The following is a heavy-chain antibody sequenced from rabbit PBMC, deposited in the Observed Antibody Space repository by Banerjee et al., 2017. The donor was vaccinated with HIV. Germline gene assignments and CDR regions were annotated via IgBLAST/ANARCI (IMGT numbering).Heavy chain of an antibody. CDR3: ARDTYASSAYVFYFNL. V-gene: IGHV1S40*01. CDR2: IYTGSSGTP. J-gene: IGHJ4*01. CDR1: GFSFSSNYY. Sequence: QSLEESGGDLVKPGASLTLTCTASGFSFSSNYYSCWVRQAPGKGPEWIACIYTGSSGTPYYASWAKGRFTISKTSSTTVTLQMTSLTAADTATYFCARDTYASSAYVFYFNLWGPGTLVTVS. D-gene: IGHD1-1*01.